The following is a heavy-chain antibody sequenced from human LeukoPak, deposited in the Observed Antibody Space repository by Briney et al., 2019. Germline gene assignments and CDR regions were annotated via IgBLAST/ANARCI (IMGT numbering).Heavy chain of an antibody. D-gene: IGHD2-15*01. CDR2: ICQDGDT. CDR1: GYYISSGYC. V-gene: IGHV4-38-2*02. CDR3: ARDGRGYCSGGSCYSNIWFDP. J-gene: IGHJ5*02. Sequence: PSETLSLTCAVSGYYISSGYCWGWIRQPPGKGLEWIGTICQDGDTFYNPSLESRITVSVDTSKNKFSLKLTSVTAADTAVYFCARDGRGYCSGGSCYSNIWFDPWGHGTLVPVSS.